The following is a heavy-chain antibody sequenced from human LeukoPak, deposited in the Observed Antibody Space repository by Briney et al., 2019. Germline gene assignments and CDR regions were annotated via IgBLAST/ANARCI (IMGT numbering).Heavy chain of an antibody. CDR3: ARIVPYTYGYVDY. Sequence: GSLRLSCAASGFTFSSYAMSWVRQAPGKGLEWIGYIYYTGNTNYNPSLKSRVTISVDTSKNQFSLKLSSVTAADTAVYYCARIVPYTYGYVDYWGQGTLVTVSS. J-gene: IGHJ4*02. CDR2: IYYTGNT. CDR1: GFTFSSYA. D-gene: IGHD5-18*01. V-gene: IGHV4-59*01.